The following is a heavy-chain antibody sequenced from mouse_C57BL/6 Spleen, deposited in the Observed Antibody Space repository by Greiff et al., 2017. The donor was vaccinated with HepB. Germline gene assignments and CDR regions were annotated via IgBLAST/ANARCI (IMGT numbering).Heavy chain of an antibody. CDR3: ALCVNTVVAPAY. D-gene: IGHD1-1*01. Sequence: VQLQQPGAELVKPGASVKLSCKASGYTFTSYGMPWVKQRPGQGLEWIGMINPSSGSTDYNEKFKSKATLTADKSSSTAYMHLSSLTSEDSAVYYCALCVNTVVAPAYWGQGTTLTVSS. CDR2: INPSSGST. V-gene: IGHV1-64*01. J-gene: IGHJ2*01. CDR1: GYTFTSYG.